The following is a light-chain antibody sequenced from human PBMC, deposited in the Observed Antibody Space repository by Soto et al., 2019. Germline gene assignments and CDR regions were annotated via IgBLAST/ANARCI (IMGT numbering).Light chain of an antibody. Sequence: EIVVTQSPATLSVSPGERATLSCRASQSLDSNLAWYQQKPGRAPRLLIYGASTRAAGVPARFSGSGSETEFTLTISSLQSEDFAVYYCHQYNDWPRTFGPGTKVDIK. J-gene: IGKJ1*01. CDR1: QSLDSN. CDR3: HQYNDWPRT. V-gene: IGKV3-15*01. CDR2: GAS.